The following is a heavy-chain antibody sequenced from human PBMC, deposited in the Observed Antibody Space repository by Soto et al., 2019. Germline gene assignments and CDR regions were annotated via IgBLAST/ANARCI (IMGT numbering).Heavy chain of an antibody. D-gene: IGHD1-1*01. Sequence: SETLSLTCAVYGGSFRDYYWSWVRQPPGKGLEWIGQINHSGSTNYNPSLKSRVTISVDASKNQVSLNLKSVTAADTAVYYCAKQGGKYGIRSFDPWGQGTLVTVSS. CDR2: INHSGST. V-gene: IGHV4-34*01. CDR3: AKQGGKYGIRSFDP. J-gene: IGHJ5*02. CDR1: GGSFRDYY.